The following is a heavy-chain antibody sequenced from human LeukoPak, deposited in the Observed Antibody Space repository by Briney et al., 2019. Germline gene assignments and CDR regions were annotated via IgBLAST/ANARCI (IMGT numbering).Heavy chain of an antibody. J-gene: IGHJ3*02. Sequence: LSGGSLRLSCAASGFTFSSYWMSWVRQAPGKGLEWVANIKQDGSEKYYVDSVKGRFTISRDNAKNPLYLQMNSLRAEDTAVYYCARDGISAGPGDYAFDIWGQGTMVTVSS. D-gene: IGHD1-14*01. CDR2: IKQDGSEK. CDR1: GFTFSSYW. V-gene: IGHV3-7*01. CDR3: ARDGISAGPGDYAFDI.